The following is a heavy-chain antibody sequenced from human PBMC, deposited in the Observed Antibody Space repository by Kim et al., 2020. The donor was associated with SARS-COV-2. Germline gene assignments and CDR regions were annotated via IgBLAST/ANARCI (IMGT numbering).Heavy chain of an antibody. J-gene: IGHJ6*02. CDR3: ARKAAGDDYGDSYYYGMDV. CDR1: GYTFTSYG. CDR2: ISAYNGNT. Sequence: ASVKVSCKASGYTFTSYGISWVRQAPGQGLEWMGWISAYNGNTNYAQKLQGRVTMTTDTSTSTAYMELRSLRSDDTAVYYCARKAAGDDYGDSYYYGMDVWGQGTTVTVSS. D-gene: IGHD4-17*01. V-gene: IGHV1-18*01.